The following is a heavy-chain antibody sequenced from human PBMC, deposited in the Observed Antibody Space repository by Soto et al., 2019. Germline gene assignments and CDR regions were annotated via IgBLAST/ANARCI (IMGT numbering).Heavy chain of an antibody. CDR1: GFSLSTSGMC. CDR3: AHRRSSSWDFDY. Sequence: SGPTLVNPTQTLTLTCTFSGFSLSTSGMCVSWIRQPPGKALEWLARIDWDDDKYYSTSLKTRLTISKDTSKNQVVLTMTNMDPVDTGTYYCAHRRSSSWDFDYWGQGTLVTVS. J-gene: IGHJ4*02. CDR2: IDWDDDK. D-gene: IGHD6-13*01. V-gene: IGHV2-70*12.